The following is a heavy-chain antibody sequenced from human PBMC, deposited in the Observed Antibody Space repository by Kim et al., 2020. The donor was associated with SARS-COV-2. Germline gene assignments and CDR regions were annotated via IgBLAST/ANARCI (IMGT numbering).Heavy chain of an antibody. CDR1: GGTFSSYA. D-gene: IGHD6-13*01. J-gene: IGHJ6*02. CDR2: IIPIFGTA. CDR3: ARCPFPYSSSWYRLTHGMDV. Sequence: SVKVSCKASGGTFSSYAISWVRQAPGQGLEWMGGIIPIFGTANYAQKFQGRVTITADESTSTAYMELSSLRSEDTAVYYCARCPFPYSSSWYRLTHGMDVWGQGATVTVSS. V-gene: IGHV1-69*13.